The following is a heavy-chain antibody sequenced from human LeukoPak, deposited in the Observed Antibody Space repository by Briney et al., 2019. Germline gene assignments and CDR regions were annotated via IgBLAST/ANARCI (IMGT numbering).Heavy chain of an antibody. CDR2: IYHSGST. CDR1: GYSISSGYY. J-gene: IGHJ4*02. Sequence: SETLSLTCTISGYSISSGYYWGWIRQPPGKGLEWTGSIYHSGSTYYNPSLKSRVTISLDTSENQFSLKLSSVTAADTAVYYCARDLYSSGWGYFDYWGQGTLVTVSS. V-gene: IGHV4-38-2*02. CDR3: ARDLYSSGWGYFDY. D-gene: IGHD6-19*01.